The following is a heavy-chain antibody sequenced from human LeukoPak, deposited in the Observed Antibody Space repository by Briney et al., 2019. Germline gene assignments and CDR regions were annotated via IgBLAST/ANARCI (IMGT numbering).Heavy chain of an antibody. V-gene: IGHV3-66*01. CDR3: ARSYYYDSSGSNDY. Sequence: GGSLRLSCAASGFTVSSNYMSWVRQAPGKGLEWVSVIYSGGSTYYADSVKGRCTISRDNSKNTLYLQMNSLRAEDTAVYYCARSYYYDSSGSNDYWGQGILVTVSS. CDR2: IYSGGST. J-gene: IGHJ4*02. CDR1: GFTVSSNY. D-gene: IGHD3-22*01.